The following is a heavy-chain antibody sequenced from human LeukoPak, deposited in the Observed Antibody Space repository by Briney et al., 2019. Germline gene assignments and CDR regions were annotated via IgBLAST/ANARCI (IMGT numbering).Heavy chain of an antibody. CDR1: GFTFSIYS. D-gene: IGHD3-10*01. J-gene: IGHJ3*02. Sequence: PGGSLRLSCEASGFTFSIYSMNWVRQAPGKGLEWVSVISAGSRHIYYADSVRGRFTISRDDAKNSLYLQMNSLRAEDAALYYCARGRPLYGSGPEGAFDIWGQGTMVTVSS. CDR2: ISAGSRHI. CDR3: ARGRPLYGSGPEGAFDI. V-gene: IGHV3-21*01.